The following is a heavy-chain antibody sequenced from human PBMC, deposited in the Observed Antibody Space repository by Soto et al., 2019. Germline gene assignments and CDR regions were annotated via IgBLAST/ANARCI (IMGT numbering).Heavy chain of an antibody. J-gene: IGHJ4*02. CDR1: GYTFTGYY. CDR2: INPNSGGT. CDR3: ARSTIFGVVTPFDY. Sequence: ASVKVSCKASGYTFTGYYMHWVRQAPGQGLEWMGWINPNSGGTNYAQKFQGRVTMTRDTSISTAYMELSRLRSDDTAVYYCARSTIFGVVTPFDYWGQGTLVTVSA. V-gene: IGHV1-2*02. D-gene: IGHD3-3*01.